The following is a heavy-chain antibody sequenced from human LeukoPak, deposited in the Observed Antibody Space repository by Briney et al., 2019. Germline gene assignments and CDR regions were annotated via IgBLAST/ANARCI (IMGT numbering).Heavy chain of an antibody. Sequence: SETLSLTCTVSGGSISSYHGSWIRQPPGKGLEWIGYIYYSGSTNYNPSLKSRVTISVDTSKNQFSLKLSSVTAADTAVYYCARVTTTPPLNWFDPWGQGTLVTVSS. CDR2: IYYSGST. V-gene: IGHV4-59*01. D-gene: IGHD4-17*01. CDR1: GGSISSYH. CDR3: ARVTTTPPLNWFDP. J-gene: IGHJ5*02.